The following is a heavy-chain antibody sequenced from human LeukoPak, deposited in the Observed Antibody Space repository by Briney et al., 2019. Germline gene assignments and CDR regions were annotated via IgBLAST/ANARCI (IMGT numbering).Heavy chain of an antibody. CDR2: ISNNGGYT. Sequence: PGGSLRLSCAASGFTFSSSAMSWVRQAPGKGLEWVSAISNNGGYTYYADSVQGRFTISRDNSKSTLCLQMNSLRAEDTAVYYCAKDPGPILRGHDYWGQGTLVTVSS. V-gene: IGHV3-23*01. J-gene: IGHJ4*02. CDR3: AKDPGPILRGHDY. CDR1: GFTFSSSA. D-gene: IGHD4-17*01.